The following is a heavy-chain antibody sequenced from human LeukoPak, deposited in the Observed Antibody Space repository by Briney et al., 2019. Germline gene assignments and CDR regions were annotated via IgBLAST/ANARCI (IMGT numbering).Heavy chain of an antibody. D-gene: IGHD3-22*01. CDR3: TTGDYYDSSGYHTPDY. CDR1: GFTFSNAW. CDR2: IKSKTNGGTT. V-gene: IGHV3-15*01. J-gene: IGHJ4*02. Sequence: PGGSLRLSCAASGFTFSNAWMSWVRQAPGKGLEWVGRIKSKTNGGTTDYAAPVKGRFTISRDDSKNTLYLQMNSLKTEDTAVYYCTTGDYYDSSGYHTPDYWGQGTLVTVSS.